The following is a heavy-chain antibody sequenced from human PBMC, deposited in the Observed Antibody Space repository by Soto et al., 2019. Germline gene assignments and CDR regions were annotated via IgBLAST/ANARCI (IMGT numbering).Heavy chain of an antibody. J-gene: IGHJ6*02. Sequence: GASVKVSCKASGGTFSSYAISWVRQAPGQGLEWMGGIIPIFGTANYAQKFQGRVTITADESTSTAYMELSSLRSEDTAVYYGARDPYYYDSSGPTKPYYYYGMDVWGQGTTVTVSS. CDR3: ARDPYYYDSSGPTKPYYYYGMDV. V-gene: IGHV1-69*13. CDR2: IIPIFGTA. CDR1: GGTFSSYA. D-gene: IGHD3-22*01.